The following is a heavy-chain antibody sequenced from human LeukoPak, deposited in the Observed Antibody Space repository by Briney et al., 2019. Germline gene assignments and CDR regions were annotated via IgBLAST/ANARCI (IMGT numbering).Heavy chain of an antibody. CDR3: ASRVVRRYYYGSGSYSRKDPTDY. CDR2: INHSGST. J-gene: IGHJ4*02. V-gene: IGHV4-39*07. CDR1: GGSISTTSYY. D-gene: IGHD3-10*01. Sequence: SETLSLTCTVSGGSISTTSYYWRWIRQPPGTGLEWIGEINHSGSTNYNPSLKSRVTISVDTSKNQFSLKLSSVTAADTAVYYCASRVVRRYYYGSGSYSRKDPTDYWGQGTLVTVSS.